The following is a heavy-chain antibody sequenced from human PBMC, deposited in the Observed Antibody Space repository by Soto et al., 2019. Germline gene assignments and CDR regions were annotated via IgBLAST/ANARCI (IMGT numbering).Heavy chain of an antibody. D-gene: IGHD6-6*01. V-gene: IGHV4-59*01. CDR2: ICDSGST. J-gene: IGHJ4*02. Sequence: SETLSLTCTVSGGSISSYYWSWIRQPPGKGLEWIGYICDSGSTNYNPSLKSRVTISVDTSKNQFSLKLTSVTAADTAVYYCAAPPRYWGQGTLVTVSS. CDR1: GGSISSYY. CDR3: AAPPRY.